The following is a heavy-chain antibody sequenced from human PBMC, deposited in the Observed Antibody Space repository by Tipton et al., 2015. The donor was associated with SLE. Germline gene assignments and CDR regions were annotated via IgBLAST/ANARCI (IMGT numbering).Heavy chain of an antibody. J-gene: IGHJ4*02. V-gene: IGHV3-7*01. CDR2: IKQDGSEK. D-gene: IGHD3-10*01. Sequence: SLRLSCAASGFTFSSYWMSWVRQAPGKGLEWVANIKQDGSEKYYVDSVKGRFTISRDNAKNSLYLQMNSLRAEDTAVYYCAKDIGYGSGSGFDYWGQGTLVTVSS. CDR3: AKDIGYGSGSGFDY. CDR1: GFTFSSYW.